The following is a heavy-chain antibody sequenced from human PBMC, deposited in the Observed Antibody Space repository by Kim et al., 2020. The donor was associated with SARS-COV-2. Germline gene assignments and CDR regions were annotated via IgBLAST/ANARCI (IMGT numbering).Heavy chain of an antibody. CDR3: ARDRLGSGGLYGMDV. CDR2: IYYSGNT. D-gene: IGHD3-10*01. V-gene: IGHV4-59*13. J-gene: IGHJ6*02. CDR1: GDSITNYY. Sequence: SETLSLTCTVSGDSITNYYWSWIRQPPGKGLEWIGYIYYSGNTNYNPSVKSRVTISVDTSKNQFSLRLTSVTAADTAVYYCARDRLGSGGLYGMDVWGQETTVTVS.